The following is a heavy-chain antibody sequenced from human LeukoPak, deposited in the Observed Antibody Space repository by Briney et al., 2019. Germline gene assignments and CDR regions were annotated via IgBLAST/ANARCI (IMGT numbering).Heavy chain of an antibody. CDR2: INPSGGST. J-gene: IGHJ4*02. CDR3: ARGTTGWYSPSF. CDR1: GYTFTRYY. V-gene: IGHV1-46*01. D-gene: IGHD6-19*01. Sequence: ASVKVSCKASGYTFTRYYIHWVRQAPGQGLEWMGIINPSGGSTSYAQKFQGRFTMTRDTSTTTVYMQLSSLTSDDTAVYYCARGTTGWYSPSFWGQGTLVTVSS.